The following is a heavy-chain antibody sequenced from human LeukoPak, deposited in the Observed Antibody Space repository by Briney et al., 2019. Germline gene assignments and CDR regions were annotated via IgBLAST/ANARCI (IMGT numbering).Heavy chain of an antibody. Sequence: SETLSLTCAVYGGSFSGYYWSWIRQPPGKGLEWIGEINHSGSTNYNPSLKSRVTISVDTSKNQFSLKLSSVTAADTAVYYCARGPASRTSYYYYYGMDVWGQGTTVTVSS. CDR2: INHSGST. D-gene: IGHD2-21*01. CDR1: GGSFSGYY. CDR3: ARGPASRTSYYYYYGMDV. V-gene: IGHV4-34*01. J-gene: IGHJ6*02.